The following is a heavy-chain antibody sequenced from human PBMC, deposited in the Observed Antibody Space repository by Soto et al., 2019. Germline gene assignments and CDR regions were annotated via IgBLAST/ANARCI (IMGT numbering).Heavy chain of an antibody. D-gene: IGHD2-21*02. V-gene: IGHV5-51*01. CDR2: IYPSDSDT. Sequence: GESLKISCKASGYSFTTYCIGWVLQMPGKGLEWMGIIYPSDSDTRYSPSFQGQVTISADKSINTAYLQWSSLKASDTAIYYCARRGNSYWYFDLWGRGTLVTVSS. CDR3: ARRGNSYWYFDL. CDR1: GYSFTTYC. J-gene: IGHJ2*01.